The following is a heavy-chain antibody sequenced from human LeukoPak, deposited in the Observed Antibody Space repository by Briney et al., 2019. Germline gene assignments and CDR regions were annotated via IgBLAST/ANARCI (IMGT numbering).Heavy chain of an antibody. D-gene: IGHD3-16*02. CDR3: ARGWSDYIWGSYRSQSPLNNWFDP. J-gene: IGHJ5*02. Sequence: KPSETLSLTCAVYGGSFSGYYWSWIRQPPGKGLEWIGEINHSGSTNYNPSLKSRVTISVDTSKNQFSLKLSSVTAADTAVCYCARGWSDYIWGSYRSQSPLNNWFDPWGQGTLVTVSS. CDR1: GGSFSGYY. CDR2: INHSGST. V-gene: IGHV4-34*01.